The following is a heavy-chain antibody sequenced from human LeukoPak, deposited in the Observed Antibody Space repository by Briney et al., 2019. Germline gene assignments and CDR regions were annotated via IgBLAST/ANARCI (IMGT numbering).Heavy chain of an antibody. D-gene: IGHD1-1*01. J-gene: IGHJ4*02. CDR2: ICPGDSDT. V-gene: IGHV5-51*01. CDR1: GYSFTNYW. CDR3: ARHETGPYFDY. Sequence: GESLKISCKGSGYSFTNYWIGWVRQMPGKGLEWMGIICPGDSDTRYSPSFQGQVTISADKSISTAYLQWSSLKASDTAIYYCARHETGPYFDYWGQGSLVTVSS.